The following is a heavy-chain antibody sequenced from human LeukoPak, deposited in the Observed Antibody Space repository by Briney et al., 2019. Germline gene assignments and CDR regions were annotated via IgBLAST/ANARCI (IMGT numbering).Heavy chain of an antibody. CDR1: GFTFSSYA. CDR2: ISGSGAST. D-gene: IGHD1-26*01. J-gene: IGHJ4*02. Sequence: GSLRLSCAASGFTFSSYAMSWVRQAPGKGLEWISGISGSGASTYYADSVKGRFTISRDDSRNTLYLQMNSLRGDDTAVYYCAKDVGKWESLHFFDYWGQGTLVTVSS. CDR3: AKDVGKWESLHFFDY. V-gene: IGHV3-23*01.